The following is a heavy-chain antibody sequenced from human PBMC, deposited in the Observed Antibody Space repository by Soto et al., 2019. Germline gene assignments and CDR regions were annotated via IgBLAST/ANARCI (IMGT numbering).Heavy chain of an antibody. V-gene: IGHV4-39*01. CDR3: AGEYSTSPPV. J-gene: IGHJ6*02. Sequence: SETLSLTCTVSGGSIRSGRYYWVWIRQPPGKGLEWIGTIYYSGTIYYNPSLKSRVTISVDTSQNQFSLNMRSVTPADTAVYYCAGEYSTSPPVWGQGTTVTVSS. CDR1: GGSIRSGRYY. D-gene: IGHD6-6*01. CDR2: IYYSGTI.